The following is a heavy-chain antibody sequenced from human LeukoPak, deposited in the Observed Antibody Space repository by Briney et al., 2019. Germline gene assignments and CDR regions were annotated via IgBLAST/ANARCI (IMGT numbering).Heavy chain of an antibody. CDR1: GGTFSSYA. CDR2: IIPILGIA. D-gene: IGHD3-22*01. CDR3: ARVLYYDSPLSWFDP. J-gene: IGHJ5*02. Sequence: SVKVSCKASGGTFSSYAISWVRQAPGQGLEWMGRIIPILGIANYAQKFQGRATITADKSTSTAYMELSSLRSEDTAVYYCARVLYYDSPLSWFDPWGQGTLVTVSS. V-gene: IGHV1-69*04.